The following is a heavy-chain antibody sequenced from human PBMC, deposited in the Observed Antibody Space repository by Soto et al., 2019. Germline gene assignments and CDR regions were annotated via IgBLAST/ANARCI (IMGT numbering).Heavy chain of an antibody. V-gene: IGHV3-21*01. CDR2: ISASGSYT. D-gene: IGHD2-21*01. CDR3: AREVIEVTNGMDV. CDR1: GFVFSSYS. Sequence: EVILVESGGGLVKPGGSLRLSCANSGFVFSSYSMNWVRQAPGKGLEWVSSISASGSYTFHADSVKGRFTISRDNANNLLYLQMSSLRADDTAVYYCAREVIEVTNGMDVWGQGTKVTVSS. J-gene: IGHJ6*02.